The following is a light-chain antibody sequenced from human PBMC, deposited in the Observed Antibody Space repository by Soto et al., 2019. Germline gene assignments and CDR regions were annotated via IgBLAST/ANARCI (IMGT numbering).Light chain of an antibody. CDR2: MTN. CDR1: WYNIGKIL. CDR3: AAWDDSLRAWV. Sequence: QSVLTQPPSASGTPGQTVTISCSGGWYNIGKILGYWYRQFPGTAPKLLIYMTNQRPSGVPDRFSGSKSGSSASLAVSGLRSEDEAVYYCAAWDDSLRAWVFGGGTKLTVL. V-gene: IGLV1-47*01. J-gene: IGLJ3*02.